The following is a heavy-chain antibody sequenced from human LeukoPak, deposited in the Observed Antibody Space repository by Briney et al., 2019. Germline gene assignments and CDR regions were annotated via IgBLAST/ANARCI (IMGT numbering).Heavy chain of an antibody. D-gene: IGHD2-2*01. CDR2: IFHSGSV. CDR1: GDSISSSNW. Sequence: SGTLSLTCAVSGDSISSSNWWSWVRQPPGKGLEWIGEIFHSGSVNYNPSLRSRVTISVDKSKNQFSLKLTSVTAADTAVYYCTRAGYCTRTSSYVIDYWGQGTLVTVSS. CDR3: TRAGYCTRTSSYVIDY. V-gene: IGHV4-4*02. J-gene: IGHJ4*02.